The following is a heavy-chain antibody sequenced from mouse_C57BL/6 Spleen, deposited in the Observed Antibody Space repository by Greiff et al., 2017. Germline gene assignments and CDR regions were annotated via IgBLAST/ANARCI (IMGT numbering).Heavy chain of an antibody. V-gene: IGHV1-50*01. CDR3: ARGWLLPYYFDY. CDR1: GYTFTSYW. Sequence: QVQLQQSGAELVKPGASVKLSCKASGYTFTSYWMQWVKQRPGQGLEWIGEIDPSDSYTNYNQKFKGKATLTVETSSSTAYMQLSSLTSEDSAVYYCARGWLLPYYFDYWGQGTTLTVSS. D-gene: IGHD2-3*01. J-gene: IGHJ2*01. CDR2: IDPSDSYT.